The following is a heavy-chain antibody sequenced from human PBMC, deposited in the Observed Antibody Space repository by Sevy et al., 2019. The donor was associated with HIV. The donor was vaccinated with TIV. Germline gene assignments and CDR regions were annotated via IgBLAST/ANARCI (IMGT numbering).Heavy chain of an antibody. CDR2: IKNRANSYTT. J-gene: IGHJ4*02. D-gene: IGHD3-3*01. CDR1: GFTFSDPY. CDR3: TRSPSYYGANPDY. V-gene: IGHV3-72*01. Sequence: GGSLRRSCVASGFTFSDPYMDWVRQAPGKGLEWVGRIKNRANSYTTEYAASVQGRFTISRDDSRNSLFLQMNSLKTEDTAVYYCTRSPSYYGANPDYWGQGALVTVSS.